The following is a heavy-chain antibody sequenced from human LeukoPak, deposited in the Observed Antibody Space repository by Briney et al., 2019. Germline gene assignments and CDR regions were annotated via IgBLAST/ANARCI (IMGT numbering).Heavy chain of an antibody. D-gene: IGHD4-17*01. V-gene: IGHV4-4*07. CDR2: ICISGGT. CDR3: ARDEGGDYGFDY. J-gene: IGHJ4*02. CDR1: VTSVSNFI. Sequence: WATLSFXGTSSVTSVSNFIRGLSPAPAGEVLWGVWRICISGGTPYKPSLKSRVTMSRDTSKNQFSLKLSSVTAADTAVYYCARDEGGDYGFDYWGQGTLVTVSS.